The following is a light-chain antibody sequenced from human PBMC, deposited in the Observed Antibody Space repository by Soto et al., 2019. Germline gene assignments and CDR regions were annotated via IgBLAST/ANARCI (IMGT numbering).Light chain of an antibody. CDR1: NSNIGSNY. CDR2: DNN. Sequence: HSVLTQPPSVSAAPGQKVTISCSGSNSNIGSNYVSWYQQLPGTAPKLLIYDNNQRPSGIPDRFSGSKSGTSATLDITGLQTGDEADYYCGTWDTSLSGGRFGGGTQLTVL. CDR3: GTWDTSLSGGR. J-gene: IGLJ7*01. V-gene: IGLV1-51*01.